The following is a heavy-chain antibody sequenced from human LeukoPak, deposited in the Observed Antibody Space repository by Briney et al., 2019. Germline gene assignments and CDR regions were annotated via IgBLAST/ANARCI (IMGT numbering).Heavy chain of an antibody. V-gene: IGHV4-59*08. CDR1: GGSISSYY. Sequence: PSETLSLTCTVSGGSISSYYWSWIRQPPGKGLQWIGYIHYSGSTNYNPSLKSRLTISVDTSKNQFSLKLSSVTAADTAVYYCARHRAGVDYWGQGTLVTVSS. CDR2: IHYSGST. J-gene: IGHJ4*02. CDR3: ARHRAGVDY.